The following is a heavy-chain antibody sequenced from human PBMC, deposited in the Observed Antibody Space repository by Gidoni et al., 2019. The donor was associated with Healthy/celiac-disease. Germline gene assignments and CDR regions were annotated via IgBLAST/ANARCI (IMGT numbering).Heavy chain of an antibody. D-gene: IGHD2-2*01. CDR2: ISAYNGNT. J-gene: IGHJ6*02. V-gene: IGHV1-18*01. CDR1: GYTFTSDG. Sequence: QVQLVQSGAEVKKPGASVKVSCKAAGYTFTSDGISWVRQAPGQGLEWMGWISAYNGNTNYAQKLQGRVTMTTDTSTSTAYMELRSLRSDDTAVYYCARAQCSSTSCYLYGMDVWGQGTTVTVSS. CDR3: ARAQCSSTSCYLYGMDV.